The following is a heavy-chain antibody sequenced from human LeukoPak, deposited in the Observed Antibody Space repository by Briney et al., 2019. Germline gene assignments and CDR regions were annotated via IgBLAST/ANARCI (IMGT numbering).Heavy chain of an antibody. Sequence: GESLRISCKGSGYSFTNYWIAWVRQMPGKGLEWMGIIYPGDSDTRYTPSFQGQVTISADKSISTAYLQWSSLKASDSAMYYCARRYDTSGYLVYWGQGTLVTVSS. D-gene: IGHD3-22*01. CDR2: IYPGDSDT. CDR1: GYSFTNYW. V-gene: IGHV5-51*01. CDR3: ARRYDTSGYLVY. J-gene: IGHJ4*02.